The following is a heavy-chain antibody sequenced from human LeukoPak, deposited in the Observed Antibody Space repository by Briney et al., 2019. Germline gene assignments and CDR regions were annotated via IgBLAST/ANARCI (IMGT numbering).Heavy chain of an antibody. CDR2: IYYSGST. CDR1: GGSIRSYY. CDR3: ARSYYDSSGYFGP. J-gene: IGHJ5*02. Sequence: SETLSLTCTVSGGSIRSYYWSWIRQPPGKGLEWIGYIYYSGSTNYNPSLKSRVTISVDTSKNQFSLKLSSVTAADTAVYYCARSYYDSSGYFGPWGQGTLVTVSS. V-gene: IGHV4-59*08. D-gene: IGHD3-22*01.